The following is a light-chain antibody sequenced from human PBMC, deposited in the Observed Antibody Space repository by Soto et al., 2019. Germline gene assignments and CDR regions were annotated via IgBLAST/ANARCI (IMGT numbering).Light chain of an antibody. V-gene: IGLV2-14*01. J-gene: IGLJ1*01. Sequence: QSVLTQPASVSGSPGQSITISWTGTSSDVGDYKYVSWYQKHPGKAPKALIYEVSNRPSGVSNRFSGSKSGNTASLTISGLQAEDEADYYCSSYTTSNTLVFGPGTKVTVL. CDR3: SSYTTSNTLV. CDR2: EVS. CDR1: SSDVGDYKY.